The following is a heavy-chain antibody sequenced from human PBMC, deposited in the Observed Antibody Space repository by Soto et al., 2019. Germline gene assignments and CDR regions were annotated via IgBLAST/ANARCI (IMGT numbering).Heavy chain of an antibody. CDR3: AKVGLTTVTTSGVDY. CDR1: GFTFSSYG. V-gene: IGHV3-30*18. D-gene: IGHD4-17*01. J-gene: IGHJ4*02. CDR2: ISYDGSNK. Sequence: QVQLVESGGGVVQPGRSLRLSCAASGFTFSSYGMHWVRQAPGKGLEWVAVISYDGSNKYYADSVKGRFTISRDNSKNTLYLQMNSLRAEDTAVYYCAKVGLTTVTTSGVDYWGQVTLVTVSS.